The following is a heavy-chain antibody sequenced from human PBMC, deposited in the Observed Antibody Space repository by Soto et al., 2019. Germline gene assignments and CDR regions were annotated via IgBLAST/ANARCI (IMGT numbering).Heavy chain of an antibody. CDR1: AFTFGSYA. CDR3: AKSGSHSYLDY. V-gene: IGHV3-23*01. D-gene: IGHD3-10*01. J-gene: IGHJ4*02. CDR2: ITSSGDNT. Sequence: LRLSCAASAFTFGSYAMSWVRQAPGKGLEWVSSITSSGDNTYYADSVKGRFTISRGNSKNTLYLQMNSLRAEDTAVYYCAKSGSHSYLDYWGKGTLVTVSS.